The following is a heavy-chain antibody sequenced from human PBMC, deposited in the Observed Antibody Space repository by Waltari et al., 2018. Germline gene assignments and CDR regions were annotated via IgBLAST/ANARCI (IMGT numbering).Heavy chain of an antibody. CDR2: INHSGST. V-gene: IGHV4-34*01. D-gene: IGHD2-15*01. Sequence: QVQLQQWGAGLLKPSETLSLPRAVYGGSFSGYYWSWIRQPPGKGLEWIGEINHSGSTNYNPSLKSRVTISVDTSKNQFSLKLSSVTAADTAVYYCASGSGVRVVVAATRSAFDYWGQGTLVTVSS. CDR1: GGSFSGYY. CDR3: ASGSGVRVVVAATRSAFDY. J-gene: IGHJ4*02.